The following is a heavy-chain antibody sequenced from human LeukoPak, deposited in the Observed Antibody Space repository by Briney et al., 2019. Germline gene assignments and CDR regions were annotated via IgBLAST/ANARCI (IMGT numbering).Heavy chain of an antibody. V-gene: IGHV3-48*03. CDR2: ISSSGSTI. J-gene: IGHJ4*02. Sequence: PGGSLRLSCAASGFTFSSYEMNWVRQAPGKGLEWVSYISSSGSTIYYADSVKGRFTISRDNAKNSLYLQMNSLRAEDTAVYYCAKPPGYCSGGSCYVDYWGQGTLVTVSS. CDR3: AKPPGYCSGGSCYVDY. D-gene: IGHD2-15*01. CDR1: GFTFSSYE.